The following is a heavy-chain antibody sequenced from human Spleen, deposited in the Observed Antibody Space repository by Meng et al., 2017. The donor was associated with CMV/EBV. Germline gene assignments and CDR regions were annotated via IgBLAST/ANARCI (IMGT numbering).Heavy chain of an antibody. CDR3: ARGNIVVVVAANDAFDI. V-gene: IGHV4-61*01. D-gene: IGHD2-15*01. Sequence: GSLRLSCTVSGGSVSSGSYYWSWIRQPPGKGLEWIGYIYYSGSTNYNPSLKSRVTISVDTSKNQFSLKLSSVTAADTAVYYCARGNIVVVVAANDAFDIWGQGTMVTVSS. CDR2: IYYSGST. CDR1: GGSVSSGSYY. J-gene: IGHJ3*02.